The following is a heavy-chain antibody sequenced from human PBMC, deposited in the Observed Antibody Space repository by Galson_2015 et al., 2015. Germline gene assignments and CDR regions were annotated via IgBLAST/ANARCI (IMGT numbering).Heavy chain of an antibody. D-gene: IGHD2-2*02. J-gene: IGHJ5*02. V-gene: IGHV7-4-1*02. CDR1: GYTSSTHA. CDR2: INTKTGHP. CDR3: ARDLWEVVPAAIGWFDP. Sequence: SVKVSCKASGYTSSTHAMNWVRQTPGQGLEWMGWINTKTGHPTYAQGLTGRFIFSLDTSVSTAYLQISSLKAEDTAVYYCARDLWEVVPAAIGWFDPWGQGTLVTVSS.